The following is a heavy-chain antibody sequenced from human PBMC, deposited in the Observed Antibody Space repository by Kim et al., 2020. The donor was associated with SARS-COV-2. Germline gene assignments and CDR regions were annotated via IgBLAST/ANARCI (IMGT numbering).Heavy chain of an antibody. CDR1: GGSISSSSYY. D-gene: IGHD3-9*01. Sequence: SETLSLTCTVSGGSISSSSYYWGWIRQPPGKGLEWIGSIYYSGSTYYNPSLKSRVTISVDTSKNQFSLKLSSVTAADTAVYYCANYYDILTGYFGDAFDIWGQGTMVTVSS. V-gene: IGHV4-39*01. CDR3: ANYYDILTGYFGDAFDI. J-gene: IGHJ3*02. CDR2: IYYSGST.